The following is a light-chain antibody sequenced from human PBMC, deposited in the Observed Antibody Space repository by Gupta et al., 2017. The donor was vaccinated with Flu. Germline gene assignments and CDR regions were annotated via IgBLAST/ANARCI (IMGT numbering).Light chain of an antibody. Sequence: PATLSLAPGDSATRTCRASQSVSHVLAWYQQRPGQAPRLLIYESNRRATGIPGRFTGSGSGTDFTLTINDLQPEDFAVYYCQQRTNWRLTFGGGTKVEIK. J-gene: IGKJ4*01. CDR1: QSVSHV. CDR2: ESN. V-gene: IGKV3-11*01. CDR3: QQRTNWRLT.